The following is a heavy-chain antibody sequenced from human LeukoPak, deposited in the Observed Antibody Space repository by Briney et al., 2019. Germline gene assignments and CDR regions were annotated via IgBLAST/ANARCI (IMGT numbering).Heavy chain of an antibody. V-gene: IGHV4-39*01. CDR2: IHYTGST. CDR3: ARLPTGYPNWFDT. J-gene: IGHJ5*02. Sequence: SETLSLTCAVSGGSISSISSNNWAWIRQPPGKGLELIAAIHYTGSTYYNPSFMSRVTIFVDTSKNQFSLKLNSLTATDTAVYYCARLPTGYPNWFDTWGQGILVTVSS. D-gene: IGHD5-18*01. CDR1: GGSISSISSNN.